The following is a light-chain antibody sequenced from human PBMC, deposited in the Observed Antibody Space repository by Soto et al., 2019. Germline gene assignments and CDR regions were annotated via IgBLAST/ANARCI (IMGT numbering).Light chain of an antibody. Sequence: EIVLTQSPAILSVSPGERATLSCRASQSISRSLAWYQQKPGQAPRLLIYGASSRATGIPDRFSGSGSGTDFTLTISRLEPEDFEVYYCQQYGSSPRTFGPGTKVDI. V-gene: IGKV3-20*01. CDR1: QSISRS. CDR2: GAS. J-gene: IGKJ3*01. CDR3: QQYGSSPRT.